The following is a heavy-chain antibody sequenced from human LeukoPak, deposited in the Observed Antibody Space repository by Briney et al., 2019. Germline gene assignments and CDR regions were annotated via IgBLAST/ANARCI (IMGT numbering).Heavy chain of an antibody. Sequence: GASVTVSFKTSGYTFTTYAISWVRQAPGQGLEWMGWVNTNTGNPTYAQGFFTGRYVFSLDTSVNTAYLQITGLKADDTAVYYCGRDPKLGIRGYTYGYIDFWGQGTLVTVAS. CDR2: VNTNTGNP. CDR1: GYTFTTYA. CDR3: GRDPKLGIRGYTYGYIDF. D-gene: IGHD5-18*01. V-gene: IGHV7-4-1*02. J-gene: IGHJ4*02.